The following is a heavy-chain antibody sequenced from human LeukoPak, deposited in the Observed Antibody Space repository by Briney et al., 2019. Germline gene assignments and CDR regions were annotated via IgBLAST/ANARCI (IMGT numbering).Heavy chain of an antibody. Sequence: GGSLRLSCAASGFTFSSYSMNWVRQAPGKGLEWVSSISSSSSYIYYADSVKGRFTISRDNAKNPLYLQMNSLRAEDTAVYYGARAPYCSGGSCYSIDYWGQGTLVTVSS. CDR3: ARAPYCSGGSCYSIDY. D-gene: IGHD2-15*01. J-gene: IGHJ4*02. CDR1: GFTFSSYS. V-gene: IGHV3-21*01. CDR2: ISSSSSYI.